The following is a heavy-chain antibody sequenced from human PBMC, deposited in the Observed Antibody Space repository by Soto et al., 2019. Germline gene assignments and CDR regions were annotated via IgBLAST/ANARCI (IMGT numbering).Heavy chain of an antibody. Sequence: QVQLVQSGAEVKKPGSSVKVSCKASGGTFSSYAISWVRQAPGQGLEWMGGIIPIFATADYAQKFQGRGTITADESTSTAYMELSSLRSEDTAVYYCATHEIGHCISTSCYKGGYYYGMDVWGQGTTVTVSS. CDR2: IIPIFATA. CDR3: ATHEIGHCISTSCYKGGYYYGMDV. CDR1: GGTFSSYA. V-gene: IGHV1-69*12. D-gene: IGHD2-2*02. J-gene: IGHJ6*02.